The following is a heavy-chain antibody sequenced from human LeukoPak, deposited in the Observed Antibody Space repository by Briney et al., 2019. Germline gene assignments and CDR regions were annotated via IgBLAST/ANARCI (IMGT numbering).Heavy chain of an antibody. CDR1: GFTFSDYW. J-gene: IGHJ4*02. D-gene: IGHD5-12*01. CDR3: ARDIPSGFYTPDY. CDR2: IETDGDEK. Sequence: GGSLRLSCVASGFTFSDYWMSWVRQAPGMGLEWVANIETDGDEKNYVDSVKGRFTIPRDNARNSLYLQMNSLRVEDTAVYYCARDIPSGFYTPDYWGRGTLVTVSS. V-gene: IGHV3-7*01.